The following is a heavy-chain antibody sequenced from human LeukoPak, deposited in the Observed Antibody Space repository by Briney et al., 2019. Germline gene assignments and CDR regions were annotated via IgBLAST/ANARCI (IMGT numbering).Heavy chain of an antibody. CDR3: ARGITVFGYYFDN. D-gene: IGHD6-19*01. CDR2: TYYRSKWYN. V-gene: IGHV6-1*01. J-gene: IGHJ4*02. CDR1: GDRVSSNSAA. Sequence: SQTLSLTCAISGDRVSSNSAAWHWIRQSPSRGLEWLGRTYYRSKWYNDYEVPVKRRLTINPETSQNPYSLQLNSVTPEDTAVYYCARGITVFGYYFDNWGQGTLVTVSS.